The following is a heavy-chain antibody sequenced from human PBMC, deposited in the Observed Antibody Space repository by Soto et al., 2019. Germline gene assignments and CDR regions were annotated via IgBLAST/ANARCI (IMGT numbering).Heavy chain of an antibody. D-gene: IGHD3-10*01. CDR3: ARAPPGPSPRCDV. CDR1: GGSMSGGGQS. Sequence: PSETLSLTCAVSGGSMSGGGQSWSWIRQPPGKGLEWLGFIYYTGSTYYNPSLKSRVTLSVDRSKNQFSLNLTSVTAADTAMYFCARAPPGPSPRCDVWGQGTTVPVSS. J-gene: IGHJ6*02. V-gene: IGHV4-30-2*01. CDR2: IYYTGST.